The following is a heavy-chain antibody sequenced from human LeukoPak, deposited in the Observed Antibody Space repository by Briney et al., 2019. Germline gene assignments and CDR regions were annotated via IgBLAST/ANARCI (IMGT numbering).Heavy chain of an antibody. J-gene: IGHJ6*02. D-gene: IGHD5-24*01. V-gene: IGHV3-30*18. CDR3: AKESRDGYNYGYYYGMDV. Sequence: PGRSLRLSCAASGFTFSSYGMHWVRQAPGKGLEWVAVISYDGSNKYYADSVKGRFTISRDNSTNTLYLQMNSLRAEDTAVYYCAKESRDGYNYGYYYGMDVWGQGTTVTVSS. CDR1: GFTFSSYG. CDR2: ISYDGSNK.